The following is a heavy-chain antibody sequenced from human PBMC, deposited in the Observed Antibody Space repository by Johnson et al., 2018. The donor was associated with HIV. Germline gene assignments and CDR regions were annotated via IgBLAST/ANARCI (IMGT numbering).Heavy chain of an antibody. CDR3: ARDRCSSTSCIDAFDI. CDR2: INWNGGST. J-gene: IGHJ3*02. CDR1: GFTVSSNY. Sequence: VQLVESGGGLVQPGGSLRLSCAAFGFTVSSNYMSWVRQAPGKGLEWVSGINWNGGSTGYADSVKGRFTISRDNAKNSLYLQMNSLRAEDTAVYYCARDRCSSTSCIDAFDIWGQGTMVTVSS. D-gene: IGHD2-2*01. V-gene: IGHV3-20*04.